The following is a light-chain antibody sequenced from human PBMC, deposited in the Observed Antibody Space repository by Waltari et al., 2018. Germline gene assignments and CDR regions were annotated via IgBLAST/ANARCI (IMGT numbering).Light chain of an antibody. V-gene: IGKV3-15*01. Sequence: EIVMTQSPATLSVSPGESATLSCRASQSVTNNLAWDQQTPGQPPRLLIYAVSTRAAGIPARISGSGSGTEFTLTISGLQSEDFAVYYCHQYNDWPQTFGQGTKLDIK. CDR1: QSVTNN. J-gene: IGKJ2*01. CDR3: HQYNDWPQT. CDR2: AVS.